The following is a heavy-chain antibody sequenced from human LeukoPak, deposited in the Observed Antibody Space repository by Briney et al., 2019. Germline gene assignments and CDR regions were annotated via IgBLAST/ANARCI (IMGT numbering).Heavy chain of an antibody. D-gene: IGHD3-10*01. CDR2: ISYDGSNK. CDR3: ARASTLYGSGSEFRGPLYYCYGMDV. Sequence: GRSLRLSCAASGFTFSSYAMHWVRQAPGKGLEWVAVISYDGSNKYYADSVKGRFTISRDNSKNTLYLQMNSLRAEDTAVYYCARASTLYGSGSEFRGPLYYCYGMDVWGQGTTVTVSS. V-gene: IGHV3-30-3*01. J-gene: IGHJ6*02. CDR1: GFTFSSYA.